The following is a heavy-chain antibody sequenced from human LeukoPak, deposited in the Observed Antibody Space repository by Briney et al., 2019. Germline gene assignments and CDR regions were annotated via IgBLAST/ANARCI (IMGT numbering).Heavy chain of an antibody. CDR2: ISGSGGGT. J-gene: IGHJ4*02. CDR1: GFTFSSYA. V-gene: IGHV3-23*01. Sequence: QAGGSLRLSCAASGFTFSSYAMSWVRQAPGKGLESVSAISGSGGGTYYADSVKGRFTISRDNSKNTLYLQMNSLRAEDTAVYYCAKVRRITMIVVGAFDYWGQGTLVTVSS. CDR3: AKVRRITMIVVGAFDY. D-gene: IGHD3-22*01.